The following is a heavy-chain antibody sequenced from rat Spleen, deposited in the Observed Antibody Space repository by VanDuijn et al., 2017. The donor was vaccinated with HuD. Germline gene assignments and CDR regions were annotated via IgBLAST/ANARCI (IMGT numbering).Heavy chain of an antibody. CDR2: INSAGST. Sequence: EVQLQESGPGLVKPSQSLSLTCSVTGYSITRSYRWNWIRKFPGNKLEWMGYINSAGSTNYNPSLKSRISLTRDTSKNQFFLQVNSVTTEDTATYYWARSEGTHYYLPFADWGQGTLVTVSS. CDR3: ARSEGTHYYLPFAD. J-gene: IGHJ3*01. CDR1: GYSITRSYR. V-gene: IGHV3-3*01. D-gene: IGHD1-1*01.